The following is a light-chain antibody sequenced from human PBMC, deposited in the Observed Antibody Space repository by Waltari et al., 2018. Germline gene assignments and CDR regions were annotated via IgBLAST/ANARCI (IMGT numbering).Light chain of an antibody. CDR2: DVS. Sequence: QSALTQPASVSGSPGQSLTISCTGSSRGLGDYQYVSWYQQQPGKAPKLMIYDVSNRPSGVSDRFAGSKSGNTASLTISGLLVEDEADYYCASYTSITVIFGGGTKLTVL. J-gene: IGLJ2*01. V-gene: IGLV2-14*03. CDR3: ASYTSITVI. CDR1: SRGLGDYQY.